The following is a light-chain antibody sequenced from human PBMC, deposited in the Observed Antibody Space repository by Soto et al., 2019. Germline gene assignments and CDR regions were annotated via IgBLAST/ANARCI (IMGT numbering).Light chain of an antibody. J-gene: IGKJ2*01. CDR3: QQYSSSPPVYT. CDR2: GAS. Sequence: EIVLTQSPGTLSLSPGDRATLSCRASRSVSSSYLAWYQQKPGQAPRLLIYGASFRATGIPDRFSGSASGTDFTLTISRLEPEDFAVYYCQQYSSSPPVYTFGQGTKLEI. V-gene: IGKV3-20*01. CDR1: RSVSSSY.